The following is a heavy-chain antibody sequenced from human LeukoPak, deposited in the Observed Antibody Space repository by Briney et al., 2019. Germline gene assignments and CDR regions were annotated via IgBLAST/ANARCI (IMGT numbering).Heavy chain of an antibody. J-gene: IGHJ3*02. Sequence: PSETLSLTCTASGGSISSYYWSWIRQPAGKGLEWIGRIYTSGSTNYNPSLKSRVTMSVDTSKNQFSLKLSSVTAADTAVYYCARDPVVFGNNDAFDIWGQGTMVTVSS. V-gene: IGHV4-4*07. D-gene: IGHD1/OR15-1a*01. CDR1: GGSISSYY. CDR3: ARDPVVFGNNDAFDI. CDR2: IYTSGST.